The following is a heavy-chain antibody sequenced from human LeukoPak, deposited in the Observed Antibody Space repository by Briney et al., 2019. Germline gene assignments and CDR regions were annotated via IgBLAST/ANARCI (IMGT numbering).Heavy chain of an antibody. CDR2: ISWNSGSI. V-gene: IGHV3-9*01. J-gene: IGHJ4*02. CDR3: AKGSTVSMTRFDY. CDR1: GFTFDDYA. D-gene: IGHD4-17*01. Sequence: GGSLRLSCAASGFTFDDYAMHWVRQAPGKGLEWVSGISWNSGSIGYADSVKGRFTISRDNAKNSLYLQMNSLRAEDTALYYCAKGSTVSMTRFDYWGQGTLVTVSS.